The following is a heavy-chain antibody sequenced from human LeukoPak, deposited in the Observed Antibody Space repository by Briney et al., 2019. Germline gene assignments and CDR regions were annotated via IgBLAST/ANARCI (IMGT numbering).Heavy chain of an antibody. Sequence: AASVKVSCKVSGYTLTELSMHWVRQAPGKGLEWMGGFDPEDGETIYAQKFQGRVTMTEDTSTDTAYMELSSLRSEDTAVYYCATDFSRSSSWSDFDYWGQGTLVTVSS. CDR3: ATDFSRSSSWSDFDY. J-gene: IGHJ4*02. CDR2: FDPEDGET. CDR1: GYTLTELS. D-gene: IGHD6-13*01. V-gene: IGHV1-24*01.